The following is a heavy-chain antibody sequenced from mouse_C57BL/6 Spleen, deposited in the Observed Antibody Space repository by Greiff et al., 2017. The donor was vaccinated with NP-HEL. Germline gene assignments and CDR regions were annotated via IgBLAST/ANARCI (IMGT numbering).Heavy chain of an antibody. D-gene: IGHD2-5*01. CDR1: GYTFTSYW. V-gene: IGHV1-64*01. J-gene: IGHJ4*01. CDR2: IHPNSGST. CDR3: AREGELGYSNYDYYAMDY. Sequence: QVQLQQPGAELVKPGASVKLSCKASGYTFTSYWMHWVKQRPGQGLEWIGMIHPNSGSTNYNEKFKSKATLTVDKSSSTAYMQLSSLTSEDSAVYYCAREGELGYSNYDYYAMDYWGQGTSVTVSS.